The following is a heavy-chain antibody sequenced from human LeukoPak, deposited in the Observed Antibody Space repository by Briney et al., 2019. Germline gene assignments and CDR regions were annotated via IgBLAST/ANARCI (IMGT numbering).Heavy chain of an antibody. CDR1: GFTFSDYY. D-gene: IGHD3-3*01. CDR2: ISSSGSTI. V-gene: IGHV3-11*01. J-gene: IGHJ4*02. CDR3: ARGKMGDFWSGYTPVFDY. Sequence: GGSLRLSCAASGFTFSDYYMSWIRQAPGKGLEWVSYISSSGSTIYYADSVKGRFTISKDNAKNSLYLQMNSLRAEDTAVYYCARGKMGDFWSGYTPVFDYWGQGTLVTVSS.